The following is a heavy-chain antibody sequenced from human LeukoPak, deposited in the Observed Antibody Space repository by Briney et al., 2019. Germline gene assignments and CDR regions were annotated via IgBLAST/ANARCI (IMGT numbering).Heavy chain of an antibody. J-gene: IGHJ4*02. CDR3: EADSTPMVRGFLIAFAY. Sequence: SVKVSCKASGFTFSGSAVQWVRQARGQPLEWLGWIIVDSGKTQYQQRLQQRVTITRDMSTNTAYMELSSLTPEDTAVYYCEADSTPMVRGFLIAFAYWGQGAQVTVSS. CDR2: IIVDSGKT. V-gene: IGHV1-58*01. CDR1: GFTFSGSA. D-gene: IGHD3-10*01.